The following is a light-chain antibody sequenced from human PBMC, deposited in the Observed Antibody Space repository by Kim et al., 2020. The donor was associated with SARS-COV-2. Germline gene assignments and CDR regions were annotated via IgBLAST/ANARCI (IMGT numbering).Light chain of an antibody. Sequence: PASISCRSSQSLVYRDGNTYLTWFHQRPGQSPRRLVYKVSSRDSGVPDRFSGSGSGTDFTLNISRVEAEDVGIYYCMQCTHWPPTFGQGTKVDIK. CDR2: KVS. V-gene: IGKV2-30*01. CDR1: QSLVYRDGNTY. J-gene: IGKJ1*01. CDR3: MQCTHWPPT.